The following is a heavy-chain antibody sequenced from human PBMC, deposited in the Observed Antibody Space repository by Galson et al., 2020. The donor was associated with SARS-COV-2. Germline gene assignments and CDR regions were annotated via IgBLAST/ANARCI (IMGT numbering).Heavy chain of an antibody. Sequence: SETLSLTCTVSGGSISSSSYYWGWIRQPPGKGLEWIGSIYYSGSTYYNPSLKSRVTISVDTSKNQFSLKLSSVTAADTAVYYCAIRAGRGEDYGSGRRYYYYMDVWGKGTTVTISS. D-gene: IGHD3-10*01. V-gene: IGHV4-39*01. CDR2: IYYSGST. J-gene: IGHJ6*03. CDR1: GGSISSSSYY. CDR3: AIRAGRGEDYGSGRRYYYYMDV.